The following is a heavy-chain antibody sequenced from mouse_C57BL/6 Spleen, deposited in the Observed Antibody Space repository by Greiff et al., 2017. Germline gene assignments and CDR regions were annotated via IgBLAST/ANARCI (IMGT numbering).Heavy chain of an antibody. CDR3: ARSITTVVATGYFDV. CDR2: ISYSGST. J-gene: IGHJ1*03. Sequence: EVMLVESGPGLAKPSQTLSLTCSVTGYSITSDYWNWIRKFPGNKLEYMGYISYSGSTYYNPSLKSRISITRDTSKNQYYLQLNSVTTEDTATYYCARSITTVVATGYFDVWGTGTTVTVSS. V-gene: IGHV3-8*01. CDR1: GYSITSDY. D-gene: IGHD1-1*01.